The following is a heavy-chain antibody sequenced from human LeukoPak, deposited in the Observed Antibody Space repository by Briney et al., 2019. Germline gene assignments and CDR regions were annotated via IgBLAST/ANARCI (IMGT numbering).Heavy chain of an antibody. Sequence: GGSLRLSCVASGFTFGKYWMSWARQAPGKGLEWVANVKLDGSEKNYVDSVKGRFTISRDNTKNSLYLQMNSLRVEDTAVFYCARDQYDTWSRRGNFDSWGQGTLVIVSS. J-gene: IGHJ4*02. CDR2: VKLDGSEK. V-gene: IGHV3-7*03. CDR3: ARDQYDTWSRRGNFDS. D-gene: IGHD3-3*01. CDR1: GFTFGKYW.